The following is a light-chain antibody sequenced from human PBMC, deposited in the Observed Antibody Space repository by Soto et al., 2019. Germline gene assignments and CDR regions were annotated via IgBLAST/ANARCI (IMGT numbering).Light chain of an antibody. Sequence: EIVLTQSPATLSLSPGERATLSCRASQSVSSSLAWYQQKPAQAPRLLIYDASNRATGIPARFSGSGSGTDFTLTISSLEPEDFAVYYCQQRSRWPLSFGGGTKVEIK. CDR2: DAS. CDR1: QSVSSS. CDR3: QQRSRWPLS. V-gene: IGKV3-11*01. J-gene: IGKJ4*01.